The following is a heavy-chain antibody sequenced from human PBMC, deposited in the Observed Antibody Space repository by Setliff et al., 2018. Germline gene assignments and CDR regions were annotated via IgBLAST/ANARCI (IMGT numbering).Heavy chain of an antibody. J-gene: IGHJ3*02. CDR3: AGDPGYVRLLSASDI. Sequence: GASVKVSCKASGYTFTGYYMHWVRQAPGQGLEWMGWINPNSGGTNYAQKFQGRVTMTRDTSISTAYMELSRLRSDDTAVYYCAGDPGYVRLLSASDIWGQGTMVTVSS. CDR2: INPNSGGT. D-gene: IGHD5-12*01. CDR1: GYTFTGYY. V-gene: IGHV1-2*02.